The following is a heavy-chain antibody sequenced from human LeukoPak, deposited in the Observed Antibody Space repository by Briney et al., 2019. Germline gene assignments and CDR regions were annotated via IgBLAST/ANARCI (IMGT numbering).Heavy chain of an antibody. CDR3: ARDASRDWGPGSYWEYFDY. V-gene: IGHV4-39*07. CDR1: GGSISSSSYY. D-gene: IGHD1-26*01. CDR2: IYYSGST. Sequence: SETLSLTCTVSGGSISSSSYYWGWIRQPPGKGLEWIGSIYYSGSTYYNPSLKSRVTISVDTSKNQFSLKLSSVTAADTAVYYCARDASRDWGPGSYWEYFDYWGQGTLVTVSS. J-gene: IGHJ4*02.